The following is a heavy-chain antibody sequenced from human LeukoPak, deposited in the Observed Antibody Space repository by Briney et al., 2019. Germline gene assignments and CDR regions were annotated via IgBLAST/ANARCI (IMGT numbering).Heavy chain of an antibody. CDR3: ARDSGSGSYYQYFQH. D-gene: IGHD3-10*01. J-gene: IGHJ1*01. V-gene: IGHV3-21*01. Sequence: GGSLRLSCAASGFTFSSYSMNWVRQAPGKGLEWASSISSSSSYIYYADSVKGRFTISRDNAKNSLYLQMNSLRAEDTAVYYCARDSGSGSYYQYFQHWGQGTLVTVSS. CDR2: ISSSSSYI. CDR1: GFTFSSYS.